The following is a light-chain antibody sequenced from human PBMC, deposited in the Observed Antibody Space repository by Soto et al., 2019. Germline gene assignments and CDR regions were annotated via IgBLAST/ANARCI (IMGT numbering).Light chain of an antibody. Sequence: QSVLTQPPSVSGSPGQSVTISCTGTSTDFVGYNRVSWYQQPPGTAPKLMIYEVSKRPSGVPDRFSGSKSGNTASLTISGLQAADEADYYCSLYTFSTLVFATGTKVTVL. J-gene: IGLJ1*01. CDR2: EVS. CDR3: SLYTFSTLV. V-gene: IGLV2-18*01. CDR1: STDFVGYNR.